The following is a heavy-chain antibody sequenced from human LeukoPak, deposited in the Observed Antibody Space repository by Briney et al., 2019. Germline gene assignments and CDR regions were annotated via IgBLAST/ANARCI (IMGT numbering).Heavy chain of an antibody. V-gene: IGHV1-18*04. J-gene: IGHJ6*04. Sequence: AAVKVFCKASGYTFTSYGISWVRQAPGQGLEWMGSISAYNGNTNYAQKLQGRVTMTTDTSTSTAYMELRSLRSDDTAVYYCARDGGSGSYFDYYYYYGMDVWGKGTTVTVSS. CDR2: ISAYNGNT. D-gene: IGHD3-10*01. CDR1: GYTFTSYG. CDR3: ARDGGSGSYFDYYYYYGMDV.